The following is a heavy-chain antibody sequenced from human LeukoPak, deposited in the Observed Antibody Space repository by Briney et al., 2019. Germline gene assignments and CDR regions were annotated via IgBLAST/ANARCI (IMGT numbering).Heavy chain of an antibody. Sequence: PGGSLRLSCAASGFTFSNAWMSWIRQPPGKGLEWIGEVNHSGSTNYNPSLKSRVTISVDTSKNQFSLKLSSVTAADTAVYYCARFYPGYGDYVNDYWGQGTLVTVSS. D-gene: IGHD4-17*01. V-gene: IGHV4-34*01. J-gene: IGHJ4*02. CDR3: ARFYPGYGDYVNDY. CDR1: GFTFSNAW. CDR2: VNHSGST.